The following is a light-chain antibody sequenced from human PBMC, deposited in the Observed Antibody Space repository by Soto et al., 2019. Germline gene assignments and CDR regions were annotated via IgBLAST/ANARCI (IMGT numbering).Light chain of an antibody. CDR1: QSISNNY. J-gene: IGKJ1*01. CDR3: QQYAASPRT. CDR2: GAS. Sequence: IVLTQSPGTLSLSPGERATLSCRASQSISNNYLAWYQQTPGQAPRLLIYGASSRATGIPDRFSGSGSATDFTLTISRLEPEDFAVHYCQQYAASPRTFGQGTKVDI. V-gene: IGKV3-20*01.